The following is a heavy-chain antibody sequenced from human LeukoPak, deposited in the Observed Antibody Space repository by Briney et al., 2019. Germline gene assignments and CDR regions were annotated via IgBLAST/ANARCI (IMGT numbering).Heavy chain of an antibody. D-gene: IGHD1-1*01. CDR2: IRSNGDTT. Sequence: GGCLRLSCAASGFNVSSNYMTWVRPAPGKGVEWVSTIRSNGDTTYNADSVKGRFTISRDNSKNTLYLELNSLRVEDTATFYCAKGQELDDGVFDSWGQGTMVTVSS. V-gene: IGHV3-53*01. CDR3: AKGQELDDGVFDS. J-gene: IGHJ4*02. CDR1: GFNVSSNY.